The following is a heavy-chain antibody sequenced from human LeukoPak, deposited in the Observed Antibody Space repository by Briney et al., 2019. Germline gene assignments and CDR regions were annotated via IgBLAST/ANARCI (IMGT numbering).Heavy chain of an antibody. V-gene: IGHV3-11*04. CDR1: GFTFSDYY. Sequence: GGSLRLSCAASGFTFSDYYMSWIRQAPGKGLEWVSYISYSTTTIYYADSVKGRFTISRDNAKNSLFLQMNSLRAEDTAVYYCASGDTAMPGANYWGQGTLVTVSS. J-gene: IGHJ4*02. CDR2: ISYSTTTI. D-gene: IGHD5-18*01. CDR3: ASGDTAMPGANY.